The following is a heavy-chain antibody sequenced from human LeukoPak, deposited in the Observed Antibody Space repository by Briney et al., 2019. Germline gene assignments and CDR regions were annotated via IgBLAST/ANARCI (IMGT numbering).Heavy chain of an antibody. J-gene: IGHJ3*02. V-gene: IGHV4-34*01. CDR2: INHSGSGST. CDR3: ARAESNSGWYSAFDN. Sequence: PSETLSLTCAVYGGSFSGYCWSWIRQPPAKGLEWMGEINHSGSGSTNYNPSLKSRVTVSVDASKNHYSLKLSSVTAADTAVYYCARAESNSGWYSAFDNWGQGTMVTVSS. CDR1: GGSFSGYC. D-gene: IGHD6-19*01.